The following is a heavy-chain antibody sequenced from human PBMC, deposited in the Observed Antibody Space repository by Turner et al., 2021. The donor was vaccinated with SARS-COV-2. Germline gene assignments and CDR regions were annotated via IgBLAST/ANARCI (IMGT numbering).Heavy chain of an antibody. V-gene: IGHV3-53*02. Sequence: EVQLVKTGGGLIQPGGSLRLSCAASGFIVSSDYMSWVRQAPGKGLEWVSVSYSGGSTYYADSVKGRFTISRDNSKNTLYLQMNSLRAEDTAVYYCARDWGEYYFDYWGQGTLVTVSS. J-gene: IGHJ4*02. CDR3: ARDWGEYYFDY. CDR1: GFIVSSDY. CDR2: SYSGGST. D-gene: IGHD3-16*01.